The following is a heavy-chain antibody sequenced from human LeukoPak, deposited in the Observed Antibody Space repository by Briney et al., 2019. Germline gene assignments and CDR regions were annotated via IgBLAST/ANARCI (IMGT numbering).Heavy chain of an antibody. CDR2: IIHSGSS. V-gene: IGHV4/OR15-8*02. J-gene: IGHJ3*01. Sequence: PSETLSLTCGVSGASISSDHWWSWVRQPPGKGLEWIGEIIHSGSSNYNPSLKSRVTMSMDKSKNEFSLKLSSVTAADTALYYCARVTGNAAFDVWGQGTMVTVSS. CDR1: GASISSDHW. CDR3: ARVTGNAAFDV. D-gene: IGHD1-1*01.